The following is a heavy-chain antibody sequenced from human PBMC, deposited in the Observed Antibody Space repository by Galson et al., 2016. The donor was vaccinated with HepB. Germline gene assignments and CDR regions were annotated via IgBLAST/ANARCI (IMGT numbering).Heavy chain of an antibody. J-gene: IGHJ5*02. CDR3: ARGGDYYDSRGYSKWFDP. CDR2: INPGGDFT. D-gene: IGHD3-22*01. CDR1: GYTFTSYY. Sequence: SVKVSCKASGYTFTSYYIHWVRQAPGQGLEWMGVINPGGDFTDFAQKFRDRVTLTRDTSTTTVYMELSNLRSEDTALYYCARGGDYYDSRGYSKWFDPWGQGTLVTVSS. V-gene: IGHV1-46*01.